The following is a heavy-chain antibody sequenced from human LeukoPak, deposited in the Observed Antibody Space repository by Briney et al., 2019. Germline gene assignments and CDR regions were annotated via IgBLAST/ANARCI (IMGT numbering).Heavy chain of an antibody. V-gene: IGHV3-66*01. Sequence: GGSLRLSCAASGFTVSSNYMSWVRQAPGKGLEWVSVIYSGGSTYYADSVKGRFTISRDNSKNTLYLQMNSLRAEDTAVYYCARGHYYYYDMDVWGKGTTVTISS. CDR2: IYSGGST. J-gene: IGHJ6*03. CDR3: ARGHYYYYDMDV. CDR1: GFTVSSNY.